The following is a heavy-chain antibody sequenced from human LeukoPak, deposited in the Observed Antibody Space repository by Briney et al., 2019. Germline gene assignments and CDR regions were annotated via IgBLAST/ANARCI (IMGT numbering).Heavy chain of an antibody. J-gene: IGHJ4*02. CDR3: ARHPSITIFGVVIIKYFDY. CDR1: GGSISSSSYS. CDR2: IYYSGST. Sequence: SETLSLTCTVSGGSISSSSYSWGWIRQPPGKGLEWIGSIYYSGSTYYNPSLKSRVTISVDTSKNQFSLKLSSVTAADTAVYYCARHPSITIFGVVIIKYFDYWGQGTLVTVSS. V-gene: IGHV4-39*01. D-gene: IGHD3-3*01.